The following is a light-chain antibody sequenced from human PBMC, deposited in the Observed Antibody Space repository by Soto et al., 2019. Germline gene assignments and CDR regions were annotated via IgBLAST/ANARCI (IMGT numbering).Light chain of an antibody. V-gene: IGKV4-1*01. J-gene: IGKJ2*01. CDR1: QSVLSSSNNQNQ. Sequence: DIVMTQSPDSMAVSLGERATINCKSSQSVLSSSNNQNQLVWYQQKPGQSPKLLIYWASTRESGVPDRFSGSGSGTDFTLTISSLQAEDVAFYYCQQYHSPPYTFGQGTKLELK. CDR2: WAS. CDR3: QQYHSPPYT.